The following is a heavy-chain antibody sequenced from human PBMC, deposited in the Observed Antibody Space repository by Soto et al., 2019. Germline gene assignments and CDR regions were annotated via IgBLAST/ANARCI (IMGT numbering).Heavy chain of an antibody. CDR3: ARAMVRGKNYYGVDV. CDR2: IYPGDSDT. Sequence: GESLKISCKGSGYSFTNYWIGWVRQMPGKGLEWMGIIYPGDSDTRYSPSFQGQVTISADKSISTAYLQWSSLKASDTAMYYCARAMVRGKNYYGVDVWGQATTVTVSS. CDR1: GYSFTNYW. V-gene: IGHV5-51*01. D-gene: IGHD3-10*01. J-gene: IGHJ6*02.